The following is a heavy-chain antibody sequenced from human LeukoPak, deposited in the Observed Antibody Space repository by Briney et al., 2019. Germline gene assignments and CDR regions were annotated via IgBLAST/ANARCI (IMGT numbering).Heavy chain of an antibody. CDR2: IYSGGST. CDR3: ARDLSSYYYGSGSLGD. D-gene: IGHD3-10*01. V-gene: IGHV3-66*01. CDR1: GFTVSSNY. J-gene: IGHJ4*02. Sequence: PGGSLRLSCAASGFTVSSNYMSWVRQAPGKGLEWVSVIYSGGSTYYADSVKGRFTISRDNSKNTLYLQMNSLRAEDTAVYYCARDLSSYYYGSGSLGDWGQGTLVTVSS.